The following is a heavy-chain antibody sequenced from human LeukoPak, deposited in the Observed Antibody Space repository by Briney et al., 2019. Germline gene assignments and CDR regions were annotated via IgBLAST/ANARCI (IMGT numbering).Heavy chain of an antibody. CDR1: GFTFSSYA. J-gene: IGHJ5*02. D-gene: IGHD3-3*01. CDR2: ISYDGSNK. V-gene: IGHV3-30-3*01. CDR3: ARGYRRFLEWLENWFDP. Sequence: GGSLRLSCAASGFTFSSYAMHWVRQAPGEGLEWVAVISYDGSNKYYADSVKGRFTISRDNSKNTLYLQMNSLRAEDTAVYYCARGYRRFLEWLENWFDPWGQGTLVTVSS.